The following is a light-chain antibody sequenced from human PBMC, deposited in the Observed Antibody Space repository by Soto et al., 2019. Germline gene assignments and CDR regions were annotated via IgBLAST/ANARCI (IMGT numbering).Light chain of an antibody. CDR3: LQHNSYPRT. V-gene: IGKV3-15*01. CDR1: QSVNSN. CDR2: GAS. Sequence: EIMMTQSPATLSVSPGERATLSCRASQSVNSNLAWYQQKPGQTPRLLIYGASTRAIGTPAGFSGSGSGTEFTLTISSLQPEDFATYYCLQHNSYPRTFGQGTKVEIK. J-gene: IGKJ1*01.